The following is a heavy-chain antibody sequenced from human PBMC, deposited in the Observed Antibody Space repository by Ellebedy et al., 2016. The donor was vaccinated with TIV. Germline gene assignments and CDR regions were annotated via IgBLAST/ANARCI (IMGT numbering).Heavy chain of an antibody. Sequence: GESLKISCAASGFTVTTNYMNWVRQAPGGGLQWVALIWSDGSEKYFADSVRGRFTVSRDNSKNVMFLQMNSLRADDTAEYFCAREVLGGRGDMDFWGQGTTVIVSS. CDR2: IWSDGSEK. CDR3: AREVLGGRGDMDF. D-gene: IGHD3-16*01. V-gene: IGHV3-33*08. CDR1: GFTVTTNY. J-gene: IGHJ6*02.